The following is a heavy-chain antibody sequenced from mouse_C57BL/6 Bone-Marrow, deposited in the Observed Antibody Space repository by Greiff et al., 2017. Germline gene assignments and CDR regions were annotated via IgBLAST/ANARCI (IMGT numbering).Heavy chain of an antibody. CDR2: IYPSDSET. D-gene: IGHD3-2*02. Sequence: QVQLKQPGAELVRPGSSVKLSCKASGYTFTSYWMDWVKQRPGQGLEWIGNIYPSDSETHYNQKFKDKATLTVDKSSSTAYMQLSSLTSEDSAVYYCVKKGAAQATLYAMDYWGQGTSVTVSS. CDR3: VKKGAAQATLYAMDY. J-gene: IGHJ4*01. CDR1: GYTFTSYW. V-gene: IGHV1-61*01.